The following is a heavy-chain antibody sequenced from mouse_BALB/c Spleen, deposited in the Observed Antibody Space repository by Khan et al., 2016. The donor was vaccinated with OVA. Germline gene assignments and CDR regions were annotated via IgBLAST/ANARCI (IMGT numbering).Heavy chain of an antibody. J-gene: IGHJ3*01. D-gene: IGHD1-1*01. Sequence: EVELVESGGDLVKPGGSLKLSCAASGFTFSTYGMSWVRQAPDKRLEWVATVSTGGSYTYYPDSVQGRFTIYREHAKKTLYLQMSGLRSEDTSMFYCTRLAYYYDSEGFAYWGQGTLVTVSA. CDR1: GFTFSTYG. CDR3: TRLAYYYDSEGFAY. V-gene: IGHV5-6*01. CDR2: VSTGGSYT.